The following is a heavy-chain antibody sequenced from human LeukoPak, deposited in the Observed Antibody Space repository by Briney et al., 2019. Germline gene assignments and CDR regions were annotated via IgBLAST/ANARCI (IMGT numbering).Heavy chain of an antibody. V-gene: IGHV3-23*01. CDR3: ARVIRAAPGKGYFDY. Sequence: GGSLRPSCATSGFIFGTYALSWVRQAPGKGLEWASSISGSGGSTYHADSVKGRFTISRDSSKNTLYLQMNSLRAEDTAIYYCARVIRAAPGKGYFDYWGQGTLVTVSS. CDR1: GFIFGTYA. D-gene: IGHD6-13*01. J-gene: IGHJ4*02. CDR2: ISGSGGST.